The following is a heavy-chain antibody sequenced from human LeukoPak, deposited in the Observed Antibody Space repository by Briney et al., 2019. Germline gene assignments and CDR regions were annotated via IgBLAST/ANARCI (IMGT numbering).Heavy chain of an antibody. D-gene: IGHD6-19*01. V-gene: IGHV3-53*01. J-gene: IGHJ6*03. Sequence: GGSLRLSCAASGFTVTSNYMSWVGQAPGKGMERVSVIYSGGSTYYADSVKGRFTISIDNSKNTLYLQMNSLRAEDTAVYYCARDGSAVAVTGYYYFYIDVWRKGSTVTVSS. CDR1: GFTVTSNY. CDR2: IYSGGST. CDR3: ARDGSAVAVTGYYYFYIDV.